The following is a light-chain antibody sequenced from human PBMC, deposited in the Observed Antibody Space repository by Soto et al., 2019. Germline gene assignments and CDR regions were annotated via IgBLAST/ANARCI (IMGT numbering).Light chain of an antibody. CDR1: QDISNY. CDR3: QHSSSDLIT. V-gene: IGKV1-39*01. Sequence: DIQMTQSPSSLSASVGDRVTITCQASQDISNYLNWYQQKPGKAPKLLIYDASNLRGGVSSRFSGSGSGTDFTLTIDRLQSEDFATYYCQHSSSDLITFGQGTRLEIK. J-gene: IGKJ5*01. CDR2: DAS.